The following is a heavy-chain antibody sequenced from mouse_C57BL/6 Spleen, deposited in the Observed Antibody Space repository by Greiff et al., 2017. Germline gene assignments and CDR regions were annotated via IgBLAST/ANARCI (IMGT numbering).Heavy chain of an antibody. CDR1: GYTFTSYW. CDR2: IHPTRGST. D-gene: IGHD1-1*01. CDR3: ARSYYGSSYFDY. Sequence: VQLQQPGAELVKPGASVKLSCKASGYTFTSYWMHWVKQRPGQGLEWIGMIHPTRGSTNYNEKFKSKATLTVDKSSSTAYMQLSSLTSEDSAVYYCARSYYGSSYFDYWGQGTTLTVSS. J-gene: IGHJ2*01. V-gene: IGHV1-64*01.